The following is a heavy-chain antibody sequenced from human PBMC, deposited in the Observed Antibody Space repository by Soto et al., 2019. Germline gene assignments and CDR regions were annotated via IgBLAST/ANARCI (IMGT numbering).Heavy chain of an antibody. Sequence: SVKVSCKASGGTFSSYAISWVRQAPGQGXEWMGGIIPIFGTANYAQKFQGRVTITADESTSTAYMELSSLRSEDTAVYYCARVRFDYGSGSFYYRMDVWGQGSTVTVSS. V-gene: IGHV1-69*13. CDR3: ARVRFDYGSGSFYYRMDV. D-gene: IGHD3-10*01. CDR1: GGTFSSYA. CDR2: IIPIFGTA. J-gene: IGHJ6*02.